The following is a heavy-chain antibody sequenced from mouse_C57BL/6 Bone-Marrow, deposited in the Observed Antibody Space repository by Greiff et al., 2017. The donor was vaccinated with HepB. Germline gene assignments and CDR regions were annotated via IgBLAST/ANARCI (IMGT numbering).Heavy chain of an antibody. D-gene: IGHD1-1*01. CDR3: AIPNSSITTVVGTYYAMDY. CDR2: IHPSDSDT. V-gene: IGHV1-74*01. J-gene: IGHJ4*01. Sequence: VQLQQPGAELVKPGASVKVSCKASGYTFTSYWMHWVKQRPGQGLEWIGRIHPSDSDTNYNQKFKGKATLTVGKSSSTAYMQLSSLTSEDSAVYYCAIPNSSITTVVGTYYAMDYWGQGTSVTVSS. CDR1: GYTFTSYW.